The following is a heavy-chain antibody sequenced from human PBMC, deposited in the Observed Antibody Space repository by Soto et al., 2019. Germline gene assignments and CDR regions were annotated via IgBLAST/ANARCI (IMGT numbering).Heavy chain of an antibody. CDR1: GFTFSSDA. D-gene: IGHD2-2*03. Sequence: EVQLLESGGGLVQPGGSLRLSCAASGFTFSSDAMSWVRQPPVKGLEWVSAISGSGWVSAFSGSDGSTYYADSVKGRFTISRDNSKNTLYLQMNSLRVEDTAIYYCAKDGWDFWGPGTLVTVSS. J-gene: IGHJ4*02. CDR2: ISGSGWVSAFSGSDGST. CDR3: AKDGWDF. V-gene: IGHV3-23*01.